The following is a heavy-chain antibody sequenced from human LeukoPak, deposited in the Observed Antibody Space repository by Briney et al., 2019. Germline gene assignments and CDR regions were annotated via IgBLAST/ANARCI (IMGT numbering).Heavy chain of an antibody. CDR3: ARSIRSAMVNL. J-gene: IGHJ2*01. Sequence: PSETLSLTCTVSGGSISSGDYYWSWIRQPPGKGLEWIGYIYYSGSTYYNPSLKSRVTISVDTSKNQFSLKLSSVTAADTAVYYCARSIRSAMVNLWGRGTLVTVSS. D-gene: IGHD4/OR15-4a*01. CDR2: IYYSGST. CDR1: GGSISSGDYY. V-gene: IGHV4-30-4*01.